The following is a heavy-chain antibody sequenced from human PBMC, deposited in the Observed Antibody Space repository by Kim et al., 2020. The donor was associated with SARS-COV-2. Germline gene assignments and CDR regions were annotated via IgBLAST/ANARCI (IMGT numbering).Heavy chain of an antibody. CDR2: ISGSGGST. CDR1: GFTFSSYA. CDR3: AKDIRPMIVVVDGAFDI. V-gene: IGHV3-23*01. Sequence: GGSLRLSCAASGFTFSSYAMSWVRQAPGKGLEWVSAISGSGGSTYYADSVKGRFTISRDNSKNTLYLQMNSLRAEDTAVYYCAKDIRPMIVVVDGAFDIWGQGTMVTVSS. J-gene: IGHJ3*02. D-gene: IGHD3-22*01.